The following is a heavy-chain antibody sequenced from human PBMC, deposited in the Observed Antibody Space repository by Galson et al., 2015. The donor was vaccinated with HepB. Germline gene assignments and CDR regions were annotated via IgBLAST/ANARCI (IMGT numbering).Heavy chain of an antibody. D-gene: IGHD3-16*01. V-gene: IGHV6-1*01. CDR3: TRVRQLGQGFHH. CDR2: TSYRSKFYY. J-gene: IGHJ4*02. CDR1: GDSVSNNYVG. Sequence: CSISGDSVSNNYVGWNWVRQSPSRGLEWRGRTSYRSKFYYDYAESVKSRIIINPDTSKNQICLHLNSVTPQYTAVYYCTRVRQLGQGFHHWGQGTLVTVSS.